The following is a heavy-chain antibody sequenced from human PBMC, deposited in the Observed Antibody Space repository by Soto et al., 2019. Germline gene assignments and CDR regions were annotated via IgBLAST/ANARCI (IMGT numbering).Heavy chain of an antibody. CDR1: GCSVSSYNW. D-gene: IGHD2-8*02. J-gene: IGHJ4*01. CDR2: IFHSGST. V-gene: IGHV4-4*02. CDR3: ASLGYCSGADCHGTR. Sequence: ASETLSLTCPVSGCSVSSYNWLSWVRQPPGQGLEWIGEIFHSGSTNYNPSLKSRVTISVDKFKNQFSLKLSSVTAADTAVYFCASLGYCSGADCHGTRWGQGILVTVSS.